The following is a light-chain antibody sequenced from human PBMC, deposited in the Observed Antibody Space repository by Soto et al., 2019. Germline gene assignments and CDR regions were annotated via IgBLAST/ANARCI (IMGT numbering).Light chain of an antibody. CDR2: WAS. CDR1: QSVLYSSNNKIY. J-gene: IGKJ4*01. V-gene: IGKV4-1*01. Sequence: DIVMTQSPDSLAVSLGERATINCKSSQSVLYSSNNKIYLAWYQQKPGQPPKLLIYWASTRESGVPDRFSGSGSGTEFTLTISSLQAEDVAVYYCQQYYSTPLTFGGGTKVEIK. CDR3: QQYYSTPLT.